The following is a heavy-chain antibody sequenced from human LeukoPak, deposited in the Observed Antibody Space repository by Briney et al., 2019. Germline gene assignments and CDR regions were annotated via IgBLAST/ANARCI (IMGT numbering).Heavy chain of an antibody. CDR3: ARAVGDYRNWFDP. CDR1: GGTFSSYA. D-gene: IGHD4-17*01. CDR2: IIPIFGTA. J-gene: IGHJ5*02. V-gene: IGHV1-69*13. Sequence: SVKVSCKASGGTFSSYAISWVRQAPGQGLEWMGGIIPIFGTANYAQKFQGRVTITADESTSTAYMELSSLRSEDTAVYYCARAVGDYRNWFDPWGQGTLVTVSS.